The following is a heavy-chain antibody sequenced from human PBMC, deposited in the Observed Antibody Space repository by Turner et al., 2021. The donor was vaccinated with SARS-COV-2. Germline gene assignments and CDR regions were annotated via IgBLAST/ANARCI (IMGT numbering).Heavy chain of an antibody. J-gene: IGHJ4*02. CDR3: ARVGGSGWYGS. D-gene: IGHD6-19*01. CDR2: INPKSGDT. CDR1: GYTFSAYN. Sequence: QVQMVQSGTEVKKPGASVTVYCETSGYTFSAYNIHWVRQAPGQGLEWMAWINPKSGDTEFEQKFQGRVTVTRDMSISTAYMGLNNLRSDDTAVYYCARVGGSGWYGSWGQGTLVTVSS. V-gene: IGHV1-2*02.